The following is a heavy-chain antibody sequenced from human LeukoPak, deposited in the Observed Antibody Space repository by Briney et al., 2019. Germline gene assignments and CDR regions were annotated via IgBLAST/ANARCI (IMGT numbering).Heavy chain of an antibody. Sequence: SVKVSCKASGGTFSSYAISWVRQAPGQGLEWMGGIIPIFGTANYAQKFQGRVTITTDESTSTAYMELRSLRSEDTAVYYCARGRWDSSSDFDYWGQGTLVTVSS. J-gene: IGHJ4*02. D-gene: IGHD6-6*01. V-gene: IGHV1-69*05. CDR1: GGTFSSYA. CDR2: IIPIFGTA. CDR3: ARGRWDSSSDFDY.